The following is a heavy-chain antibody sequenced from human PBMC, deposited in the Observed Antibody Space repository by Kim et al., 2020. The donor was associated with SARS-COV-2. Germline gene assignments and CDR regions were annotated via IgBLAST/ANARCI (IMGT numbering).Heavy chain of an antibody. CDR2: IRSKAYGGTT. Sequence: GGSLRLSCTASGFTFGDYAMSWVRQAPGKGLEWVGFIRSKAYGGTTEYAASVKGRFTISRDDSKSIAYLQMNSLKTEDTAVYYCTRVGITIFGAVIEYYYYMDVWGKGTTVTVSS. V-gene: IGHV3-49*04. CDR3: TRVGITIFGAVIEYYYYMDV. CDR1: GFTFGDYA. J-gene: IGHJ6*03. D-gene: IGHD3-3*01.